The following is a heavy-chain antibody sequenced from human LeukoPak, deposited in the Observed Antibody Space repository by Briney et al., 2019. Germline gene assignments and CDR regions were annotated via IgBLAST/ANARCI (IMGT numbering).Heavy chain of an antibody. Sequence: LGVSLRLSCAASGFTFSCYWMHWVRQVPGKGLVWVSRINTGGSSTTYADSVKGRFTISRDNAKNTLYLQMNSLRAEDTAVYYCARSNQADDYWGQGTLVTVSS. D-gene: IGHD4-11*01. CDR1: GFTFSCYW. J-gene: IGHJ4*02. CDR3: ARSNQADDY. V-gene: IGHV3-74*01. CDR2: INTGGSST.